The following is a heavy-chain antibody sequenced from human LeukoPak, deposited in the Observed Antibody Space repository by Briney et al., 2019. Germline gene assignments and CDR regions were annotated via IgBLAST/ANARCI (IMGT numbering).Heavy chain of an antibody. J-gene: IGHJ4*02. V-gene: IGHV4-34*01. Sequence: SETLSLTCGVYGGSFSGYYWSWIRQPPGRGLEWIGEINHSGSTYYNPSLKSRVTISVDTSKNQFSLKLTSVTAADTAVYYCATLGEYYDSSGYYYNWGQGTLVTVSS. CDR3: ATLGEYYDSSGYYYN. CDR1: GGSFSGYY. CDR2: INHSGST. D-gene: IGHD3-22*01.